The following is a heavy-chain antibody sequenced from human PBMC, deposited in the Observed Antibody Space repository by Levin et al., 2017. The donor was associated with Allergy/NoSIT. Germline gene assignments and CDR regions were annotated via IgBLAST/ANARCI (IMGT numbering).Heavy chain of an antibody. D-gene: IGHD1/OR15-1a*01. J-gene: IGHJ4*02. V-gene: IGHV3-23*01. CDR3: AKGNTNNDYIFDS. Sequence: QPSETLSLTCAASGFTFSSYAMSWVRQAPGKGLEWVSGISGTGGSTYYADSVKGRFTISRDNSKNTLYLQMNSLRAEDTAVYYCAKGNTNNDYIFDSWGQGTLVTVSS. CDR1: GFTFSSYA. CDR2: ISGTGGST.